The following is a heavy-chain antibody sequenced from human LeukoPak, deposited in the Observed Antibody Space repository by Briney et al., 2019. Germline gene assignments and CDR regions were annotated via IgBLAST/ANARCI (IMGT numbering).Heavy chain of an antibody. J-gene: IGHJ4*02. D-gene: IGHD3-22*01. Sequence: PGGSLRLSCAASGFTFSSYAMSWVRQAPGKGLEWVSAISGSGGSTYYADSVKGRFTISRDNSKNTLYLQMNSLRAEDTAVYYCAKDPPPISGYFREGSVDYWGQGTLVTVSS. CDR3: AKDPPPISGYFREGSVDY. V-gene: IGHV3-23*01. CDR1: GFTFSSYA. CDR2: ISGSGGST.